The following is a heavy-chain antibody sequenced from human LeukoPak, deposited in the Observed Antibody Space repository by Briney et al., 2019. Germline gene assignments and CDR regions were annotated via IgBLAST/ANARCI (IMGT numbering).Heavy chain of an antibody. V-gene: IGHV4-34*01. J-gene: IGHJ4*02. D-gene: IGHD3-22*01. CDR2: INHSGST. Sequence: SETLSLTCAVYGGSFSSYYWSWIRQPPGKGLEWIGEINHSGSTNYNPSLKSRVTISVDTSKNQFSLKLSSVTAADTAVYYCATIPDDSSGYYGNDYWGQGTLVTVSS. CDR3: ATIPDDSSGYYGNDY. CDR1: GGSFSSYY.